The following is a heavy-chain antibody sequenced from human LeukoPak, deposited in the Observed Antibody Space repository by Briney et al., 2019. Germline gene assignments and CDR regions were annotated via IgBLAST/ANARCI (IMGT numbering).Heavy chain of an antibody. CDR1: GFTVSSNY. Sequence: GGSLRLSCAASGFTVSSNYMSWVRQAPGKGLEWVSVMYSDGSTYYADSVKGRFTISRDNSKNTPYLQMNSLRAEDTAVYYCAGSGSYFYYYYGMDVWGQGTTVTVSS. CDR2: MYSDGST. J-gene: IGHJ6*02. V-gene: IGHV3-66*01. CDR3: AGSGSYFYYYYGMDV. D-gene: IGHD3-10*01.